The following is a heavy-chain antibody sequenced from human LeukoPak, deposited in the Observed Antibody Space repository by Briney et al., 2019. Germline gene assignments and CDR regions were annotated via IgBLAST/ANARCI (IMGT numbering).Heavy chain of an antibody. CDR3: ARAITIFGVVRYMDV. CDR2: INHSGST. J-gene: IGHJ6*03. V-gene: IGHV4-34*01. Sequence: PGGSLRLSCAASEFTFASYWMSWIRQPPGKGLEWIGEINHSGSTNYNPSLKSRVTISVDTSKNQFSLKLSSVTAADTAVYYCARAITIFGVVRYMDVWGKGTTVTVSS. D-gene: IGHD3-3*01. CDR1: EFTFASYW.